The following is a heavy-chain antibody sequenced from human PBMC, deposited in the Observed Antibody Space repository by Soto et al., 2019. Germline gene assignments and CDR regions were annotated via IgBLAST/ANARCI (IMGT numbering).Heavy chain of an antibody. CDR3: ARAGGLLVDY. D-gene: IGHD1-26*01. Sequence: QVQLVESGGGEVQPGRSLRLSCAASGFVFGSYAMHWVRQAPGKGLEWVAVKTYDGSNKYYADSVKGRFTISRDNSKNTLYLQMNSLRAEDTAVYYCARAGGLLVDYWGQGTLVTVSS. CDR1: GFVFGSYA. CDR2: KTYDGSNK. V-gene: IGHV3-30-3*01. J-gene: IGHJ4*02.